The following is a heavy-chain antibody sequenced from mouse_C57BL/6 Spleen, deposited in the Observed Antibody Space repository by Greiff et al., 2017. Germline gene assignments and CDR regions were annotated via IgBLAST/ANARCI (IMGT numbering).Heavy chain of an antibody. D-gene: IGHD2-2*01. CDR3: ARRIYYGYDGYFDV. J-gene: IGHJ1*03. CDR1: GYAFSSSW. Sequence: VQLQQSGPELVKPGASVKISCKASGYAFSSSWMNWVKQRPGKGLEWIGRIYPGDGDTNYNGKFKGKATLTADKSSSTAYMQLSSLTSEDSAVYFCARRIYYGYDGYFDVWGTGTTVTVSS. V-gene: IGHV1-82*01. CDR2: IYPGDGDT.